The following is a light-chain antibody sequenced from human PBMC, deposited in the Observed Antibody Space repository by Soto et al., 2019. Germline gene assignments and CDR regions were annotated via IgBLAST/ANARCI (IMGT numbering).Light chain of an antibody. CDR3: QEVNTFPHT. V-gene: IGKV1-9*01. J-gene: IGKJ2*01. Sequence: DIQLTQSPSFLSASVGDRVTITCRASKGIASHLARYQQTPGKAPKFLIYAGSSLESGVPSRLSGSGFGTEFTLTISSLQPEDFATYYCQEVNTFPHTFGQGTKLEIK. CDR1: KGIASH. CDR2: AGS.